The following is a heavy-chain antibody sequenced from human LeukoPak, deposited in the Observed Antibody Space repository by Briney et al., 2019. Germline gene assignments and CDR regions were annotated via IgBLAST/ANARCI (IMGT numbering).Heavy chain of an antibody. CDR2: INHRRST. J-gene: IGHJ4*02. CDR3: ARGSRGYSYGYHGY. CDR1: GGSFSGYY. Sequence: SETLSLTCGVYGGSFSGYYWSWIRQTPGKGLEWIGEINHRRSTNYSPSFKTRVTMSVDTSKNQMSLMLNSVTAADTAVYYCARGSRGYSYGYHGYWGQGTLVTVSS. D-gene: IGHD5-18*01. V-gene: IGHV4-34*01.